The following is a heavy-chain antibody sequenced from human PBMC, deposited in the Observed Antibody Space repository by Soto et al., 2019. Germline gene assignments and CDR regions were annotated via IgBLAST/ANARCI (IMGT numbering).Heavy chain of an antibody. Sequence: QVQLQESGPGLVQPSGTLSLTCAVSGDSINNSHWWSWVRQTPGKGLEWIGETYHSGTTNYNPSLKTRVTISIDQSKNQFSQNMNSVTAADTAVYYCAREVNSSPARGPNWFDPWGQGTLVTVSS. CDR1: GDSINNSHW. V-gene: IGHV4-4*02. CDR2: TYHSGTT. D-gene: IGHD6-13*01. J-gene: IGHJ5*02. CDR3: AREVNSSPARGPNWFDP.